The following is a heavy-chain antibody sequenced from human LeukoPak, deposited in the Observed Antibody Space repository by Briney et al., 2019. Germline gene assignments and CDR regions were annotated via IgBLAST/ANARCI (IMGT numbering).Heavy chain of an antibody. CDR3: ARDMHSSSWYIGY. J-gene: IGHJ4*02. CDR2: ISSSSSYI. D-gene: IGHD6-13*01. CDR1: GFTFSSYS. Sequence: GGSLRLSCAASGFTFSSYSMNWVRQAPGKGLEWVSSISSSSSYIYYADSVRGRFTISRDNAKNSLYLQMNSLRAEDTAVYYCARDMHSSSWYIGYWGQGTLVTVSS. V-gene: IGHV3-21*01.